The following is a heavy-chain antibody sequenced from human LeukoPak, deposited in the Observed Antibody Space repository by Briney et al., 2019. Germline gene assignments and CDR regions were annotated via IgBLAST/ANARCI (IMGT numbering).Heavy chain of an antibody. Sequence: SETLSLTCTGSGDSISSYYWSWIRQPTGKGLEWIGYVYYTGSTDYNPSLWSRVTISVDASKSQFSLTLSSVTAADTAVYYCARTLGSGTSDYWGQGTLVTVSS. J-gene: IGHJ4*02. D-gene: IGHD3-10*02. V-gene: IGHV4-59*01. CDR1: GDSISSYY. CDR3: ARTLGSGTSDY. CDR2: VYYTGST.